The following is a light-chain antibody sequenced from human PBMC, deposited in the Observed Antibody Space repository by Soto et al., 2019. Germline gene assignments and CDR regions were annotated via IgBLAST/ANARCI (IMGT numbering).Light chain of an antibody. CDR2: DVI. Sequence: QSVLTQPPSVSGYPGQSVTISCTGTSSDIGGYNYVSWYQQHPGKAPKLMIYDVIKRPSGVPDRFSGSKSGNTASLTIYGLQAEDEADYYCCSYAGSYTHVFGTGTKVTVL. J-gene: IGLJ1*01. CDR1: SSDIGGYNY. CDR3: CSYAGSYTHV. V-gene: IGLV2-11*01.